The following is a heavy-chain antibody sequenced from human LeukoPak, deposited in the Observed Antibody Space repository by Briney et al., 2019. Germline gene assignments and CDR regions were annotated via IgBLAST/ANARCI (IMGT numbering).Heavy chain of an antibody. CDR2: INRSGST. J-gene: IGHJ4*02. D-gene: IGHD3-9*01. V-gene: IGHV4-34*01. Sequence: SEILSLTCAVYGGSFSGYYWSWIRQPPGKGLEWIGEINRSGSTNYNPSLKSRVTISVDTSKNQFSLKLSSVTAADTAVYYCARGVVRYFDWLLSTHPYYFDYWGQGTLVTVSS. CDR1: GGSFSGYY. CDR3: ARGVVRYFDWLLSTHPYYFDY.